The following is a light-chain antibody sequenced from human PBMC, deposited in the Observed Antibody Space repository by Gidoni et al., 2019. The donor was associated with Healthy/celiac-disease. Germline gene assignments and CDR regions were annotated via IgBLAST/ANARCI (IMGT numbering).Light chain of an antibody. J-gene: IGLJ2*01. CDR2: DDS. CDR1: NIGSKS. V-gene: IGLV3-21*04. CDR3: QVWDSSSDHVV. Sequence: SYVLTQPPSVSVAPGKTARITCGGNNIGSKSVHWYQQKPGQAPVLVIYDDSDRPSGIPARFSGSNSGNTATLTIIRVEAGDEADYYCQVWDSSSDHVVFGGGTKLTVL.